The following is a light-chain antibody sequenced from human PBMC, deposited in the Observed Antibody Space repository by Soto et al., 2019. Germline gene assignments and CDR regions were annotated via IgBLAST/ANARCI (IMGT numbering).Light chain of an antibody. Sequence: TQSPGTLSLSPGERATLSCRASQSISSWLAWYQQKPGKAPKLLIYDASSLESGVPSRFSGSGSGTEFTLTISSLQPDDFATYYCQQYNSYSLTFGGGTKVDI. V-gene: IGKV1-5*01. CDR1: QSISSW. CDR2: DAS. CDR3: QQYNSYSLT. J-gene: IGKJ4*01.